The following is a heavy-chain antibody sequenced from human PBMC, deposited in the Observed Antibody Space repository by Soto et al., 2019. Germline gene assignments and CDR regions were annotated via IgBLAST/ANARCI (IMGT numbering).Heavy chain of an antibody. CDR3: ASLAFSSIASELPYNWFDP. CDR2: IYYSGST. Sequence: SETLSLTCTVSGGSISSSSYYWGWIRQPPGKGLEWIGSIYYSGSTYYNPSLKSRVTISVDTSKNQFSLKLSSVTAADTAVYYCASLAFSSIASELPYNWFDPWGQGTLVTVSS. D-gene: IGHD6-6*01. V-gene: IGHV4-39*01. CDR1: GGSISSSSYY. J-gene: IGHJ5*02.